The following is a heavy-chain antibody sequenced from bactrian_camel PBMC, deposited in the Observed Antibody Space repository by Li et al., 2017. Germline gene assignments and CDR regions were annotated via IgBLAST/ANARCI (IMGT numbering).Heavy chain of an antibody. CDR2: ITTDGST. Sequence: QVQLVESGGGSVQAGGSLKLSCVGSGYTLPLHMAWYRQSAGKQREWVSSITTDGSTSYADSVEGRFTLSKDGAAEDTVYLQMNSLIPEDTAMYSCKVSGWFRCNCWGQGTQVTVS. CDR3: KVSGWFRCNC. CDR1: GYTLPLH. D-gene: IGHD5*01. V-gene: IGHV3S53*01. J-gene: IGHJ4*01.